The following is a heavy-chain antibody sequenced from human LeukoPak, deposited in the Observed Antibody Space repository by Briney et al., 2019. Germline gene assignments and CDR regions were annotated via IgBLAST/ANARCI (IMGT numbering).Heavy chain of an antibody. D-gene: IGHD1-14*01. J-gene: IGHJ4*02. CDR1: GFTVSSNY. Sequence: GSLRLSCAASGFTVSSNYMSWVRQPPGKGLEWIGEINHLGGTNYNPSLKSRVALSVDTSKNQFSLRLNSVNDADTATYYCARSLTGTYGFAFWSQGTPVLVST. CDR3: ARSLTGTYGFAF. CDR2: INHLGGT. V-gene: IGHV4-34*01.